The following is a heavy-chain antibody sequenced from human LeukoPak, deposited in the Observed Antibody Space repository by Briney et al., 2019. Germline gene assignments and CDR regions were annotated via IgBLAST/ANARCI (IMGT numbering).Heavy chain of an antibody. D-gene: IGHD2-2*01. CDR3: ARGNCTSISCFTFDS. Sequence: PGGSLRLSCAAPGFTVSTKFLTWVRQAPGKGLEWVSIIYSGGNTYLADSVKGRFTISRDISKNTLYLQMNNLRAEDTAVYSCARGNCTSISCFTFDSWGQGTQVTVSS. CDR1: GFTVSTKF. J-gene: IGHJ4*02. CDR2: IYSGGNT. V-gene: IGHV3-53*01.